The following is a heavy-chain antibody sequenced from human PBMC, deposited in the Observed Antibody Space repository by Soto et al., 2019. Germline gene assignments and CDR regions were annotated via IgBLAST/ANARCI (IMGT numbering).Heavy chain of an antibody. CDR1: GYTFTSYS. CDR3: ARGSAYCGGDCYLYSHLDY. J-gene: IGHJ4*01. D-gene: IGHD2-21*02. CDR2: INAGNGNT. Sequence: ASVKVSCKASGYTFTSYSMHWVRQAPGQRLEWMGWINAGNGNTKYSQKFQGRVTITRDTSASTAYMELSSLRSEDTAVYYCARGSAYCGGDCYLYSHLDYWGHGTLVTVSS. V-gene: IGHV1-3*01.